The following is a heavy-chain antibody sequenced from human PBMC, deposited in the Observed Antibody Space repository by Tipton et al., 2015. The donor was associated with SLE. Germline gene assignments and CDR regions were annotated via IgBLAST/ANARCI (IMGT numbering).Heavy chain of an antibody. V-gene: IGHV4-39*01. CDR3: ARGGGSYYDY. J-gene: IGHJ4*02. CDR2: IYYSGST. CDR1: GGSISSSSYY. D-gene: IGHD1-26*01. Sequence: TLSLTCTVSGGSISSSSYYWGWIRQPPGKGLEWIGGIYYSGSTYYNPSLKSRVTISVDTSKNQFSLKLSSVTAADTAVYYCARGGGSYYDYWGQGTLVTVSS.